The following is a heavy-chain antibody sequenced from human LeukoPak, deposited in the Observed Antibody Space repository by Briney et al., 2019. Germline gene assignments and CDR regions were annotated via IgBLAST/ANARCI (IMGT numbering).Heavy chain of an antibody. Sequence: SQTLSLTCTVSGGSVSSGAYYWSWLRQHPGKGLEWIGYISSSGNTYFNPSLKSRLTISLDTSKNQFSLRLTSVTAADTAVYYCARGDTAMVRGYYYYYMDVWGKGTTVTVFS. CDR1: GGSVSSGAYY. J-gene: IGHJ6*03. V-gene: IGHV4-31*03. CDR3: ARGDTAMVRGYYYYYMDV. CDR2: ISSSGNT. D-gene: IGHD5-18*01.